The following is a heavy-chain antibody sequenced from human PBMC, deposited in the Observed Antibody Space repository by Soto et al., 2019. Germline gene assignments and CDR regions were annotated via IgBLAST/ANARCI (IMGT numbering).Heavy chain of an antibody. J-gene: IGHJ6*02. V-gene: IGHV4-31*03. D-gene: IGHD3-10*01. Sequence: SETLSLTCTVSGGSISSGGYYWSWIRQHPGKGLEWIGYIYYSGSTYYNPSLKSRVTISVDTSKNQFSLKLSSVTAADTAVYYCARERVAYYYGSGSYYKPYYYGMDVWGQGTTVTVSS. CDR2: IYYSGST. CDR1: GGSISSGGYY. CDR3: ARERVAYYYGSGSYYKPYYYGMDV.